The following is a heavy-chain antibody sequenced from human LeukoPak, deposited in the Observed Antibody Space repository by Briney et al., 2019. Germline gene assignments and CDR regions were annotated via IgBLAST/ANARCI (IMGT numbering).Heavy chain of an antibody. V-gene: IGHV1-69*06. J-gene: IGHJ4*02. D-gene: IGHD5-18*01. Sequence: SVKVSCKASGGTFSSYAISWVRQAPGQGLEWMGGIIPIFGTANYAQKFQGRVTITADKSTSTAYMELSSLRSEDTAVYYCAGGYSYGYNLGDYWGQGTLVTVPS. CDR3: AGGYSYGYNLGDY. CDR1: GGTFSSYA. CDR2: IIPIFGTA.